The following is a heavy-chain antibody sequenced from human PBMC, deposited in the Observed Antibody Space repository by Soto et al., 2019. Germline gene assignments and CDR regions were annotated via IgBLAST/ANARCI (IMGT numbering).Heavy chain of an antibody. J-gene: IGHJ4*02. D-gene: IGHD2-8*02. CDR1: GFTFSNYA. CDR3: ARDRAHILGFYY. V-gene: IGHV3-30-3*01. CDR2: ISYGGSSK. Sequence: GGSLRLSCAASGFTFSNYAMHWVRQAPGKGLEWVAIISYGGSSKDYADSVKGRFTISRDDSKNTLYLEMASLRAEDTAVYYCARDRAHILGFYYWGQGTLVTVSS.